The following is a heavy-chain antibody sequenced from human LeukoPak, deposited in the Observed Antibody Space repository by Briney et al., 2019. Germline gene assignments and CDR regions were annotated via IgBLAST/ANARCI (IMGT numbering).Heavy chain of an antibody. CDR2: VHYSGST. CDR1: GGSTSSYY. D-gene: IGHD5-12*01. V-gene: IGHV4-59*08. J-gene: IGHJ3*02. CDR3: ARRKSGGYEAFDI. Sequence: SETLSLTCTVSGGSTSSYYWSWIRQPPGKGLEWIGYVHYSGSTNYNPSLKSRVTISVDTSKNQFSLKLSSVTAADTAVYYCARRKSGGYEAFDIWGQGTMVTVSS.